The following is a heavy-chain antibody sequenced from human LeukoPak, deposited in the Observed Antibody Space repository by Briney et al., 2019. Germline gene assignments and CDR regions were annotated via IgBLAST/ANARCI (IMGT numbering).Heavy chain of an antibody. D-gene: IGHD2-2*01. Sequence: SETLSLNCTVSGGSISSYYWSWIRQPPGKGLEWIGYIYHSGSTNYNPSLKSRVTISVDTSKNQFPLKLSSVTAADTAVYYCARISRAFDIWGQGTMVTVSA. J-gene: IGHJ3*02. CDR2: IYHSGST. CDR1: GGSISSYY. V-gene: IGHV4-59*01. CDR3: ARISRAFDI.